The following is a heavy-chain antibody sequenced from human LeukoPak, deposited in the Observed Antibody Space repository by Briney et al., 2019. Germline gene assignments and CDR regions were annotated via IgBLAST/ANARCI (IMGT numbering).Heavy chain of an antibody. CDR2: ISSSSSYI. D-gene: IGHD3-22*01. Sequence: PGGSLRLSCAASGFTFSSYSMNWVRQAPGKGLEWVSSISSSSSYIYYADSVKGRFTISRDNAKNSLYLQMNSLRAEDTAVYYCARDCYDSSGDFDYWGQGTLVTVSS. CDR1: GFTFSSYS. CDR3: ARDCYDSSGDFDY. J-gene: IGHJ4*02. V-gene: IGHV3-21*01.